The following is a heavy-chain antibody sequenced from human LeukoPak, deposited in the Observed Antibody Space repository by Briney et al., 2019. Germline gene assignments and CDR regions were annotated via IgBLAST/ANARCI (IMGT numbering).Heavy chain of an antibody. CDR2: ISDRSSYI. Sequence: GGSLRLSCAASGSTFSYYSMNWVRQAPGKGLEWVSSISDRSSYIYYADSLKGRFTISRDDAKNSLYLQMNSLRAEDTAVYYCARGEYGLDVWGRGTTVTVSS. CDR3: ARGEYGLDV. V-gene: IGHV3-21*01. J-gene: IGHJ6*02. CDR1: GSTFSYYS.